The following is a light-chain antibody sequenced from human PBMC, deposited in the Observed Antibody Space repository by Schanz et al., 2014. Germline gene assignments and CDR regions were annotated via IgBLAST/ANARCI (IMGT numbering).Light chain of an antibody. CDR3: CSYAGSYTRV. CDR2: DVS. Sequence: QSALTQPRSVSGSPGQSVTISCTGTSSDVGGHNFVSWYQQYPGKAPKLIIFDVSKRPSGVPDRFSGAKFGNTASLTISGXXAEDEADYHCCSYAGSYTRVFGGGTKLTVL. CDR1: SSDVGGHNF. J-gene: IGLJ3*02. V-gene: IGLV2-11*01.